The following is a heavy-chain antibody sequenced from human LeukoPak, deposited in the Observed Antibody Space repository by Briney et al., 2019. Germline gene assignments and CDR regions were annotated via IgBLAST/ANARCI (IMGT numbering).Heavy chain of an antibody. CDR1: GFTLSSYW. D-gene: IGHD1-26*01. J-gene: IGHJ4*02. CDR2: IKQDGSEK. Sequence: GGSLRLSCAASGFTLSSYWMSWVRQAPGKGLEWVANIKQDGSEKYYVDSVKGRFTISRDNGKNSLYLQMNSLRAEDTAVYYCARDKIVGATTLDYWGQGTLVTVSS. CDR3: ARDKIVGATTLDY. V-gene: IGHV3-7*01.